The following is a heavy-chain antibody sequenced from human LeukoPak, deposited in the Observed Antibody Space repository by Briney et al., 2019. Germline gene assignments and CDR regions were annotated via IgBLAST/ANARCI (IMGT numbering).Heavy chain of an antibody. CDR1: GFSLSTSGVG. J-gene: IGHJ4*02. V-gene: IGHV2-5*02. CDR2: IYGDDDK. D-gene: IGHD5-24*01. Sequence: SGPTLVNPTQTLTLTCTFSGFSLSTSGVGVGWIRQPPGKALEWLALIYGDDDKRHSPSLRSRLTITKDTSKNQVVLTMTNMDPVDTSTYYCAHRGLQRSLDFWGQGTLVTVSS. CDR3: AHRGLQRSLDF.